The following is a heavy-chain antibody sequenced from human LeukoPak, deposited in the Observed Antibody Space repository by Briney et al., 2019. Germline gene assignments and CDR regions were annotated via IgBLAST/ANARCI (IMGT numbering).Heavy chain of an antibody. Sequence: SETLSLTCTVSGGSISSYYWSWIQQPPGKGLEWIGYIYTSGSTNYNPSLKSRVTISVDTSKNQFSLKLSSVTAADTAVYYCARRSGSYSGRYYYYMDVWGKGTTVTVSS. CDR1: GGSISSYY. V-gene: IGHV4-4*09. J-gene: IGHJ6*03. CDR2: IYTSGST. CDR3: ARRSGSYSGRYYYYMDV. D-gene: IGHD1-26*01.